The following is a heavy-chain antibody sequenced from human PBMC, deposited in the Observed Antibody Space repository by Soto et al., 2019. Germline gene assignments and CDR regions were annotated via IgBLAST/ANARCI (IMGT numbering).Heavy chain of an antibody. CDR1: GFTFSSYD. D-gene: IGHD1-7*01. CDR3: VRRVSGNYDY. Sequence: EVQLAESGGGMVQPGGSLRLSCVASGFTFSSYDMHWVRQAPGKGLEYVSSISSNGGTTYYGNSVKGRFTISRDNSKNTLYLQMGSLSAEDMAVYYCVRRVSGNYDYWGQGTLVTVS. J-gene: IGHJ4*02. CDR2: ISSNGGTT. V-gene: IGHV3-64*01.